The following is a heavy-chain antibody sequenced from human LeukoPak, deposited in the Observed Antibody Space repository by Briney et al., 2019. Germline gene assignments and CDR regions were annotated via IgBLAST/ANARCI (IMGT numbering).Heavy chain of an antibody. J-gene: IGHJ4*02. Sequence: GGSLRLSCTVSGFTFGDYSMTWVRQAPGKGLAWVGSIRSKSYGERTEYAASVKGRFTISRDDSKNIAYLQMNNLETEDTAMYYCTRWQTVSWLDYWGQGALVTVSS. CDR1: GFTFGDYS. D-gene: IGHD6-13*01. CDR3: TRWQTVSWLDY. V-gene: IGHV3-49*04. CDR2: IRSKSYGERT.